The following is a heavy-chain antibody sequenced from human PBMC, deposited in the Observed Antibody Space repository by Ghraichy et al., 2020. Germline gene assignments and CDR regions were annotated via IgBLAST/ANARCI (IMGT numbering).Heavy chain of an antibody. V-gene: IGHV2-5*02. Sequence: SGPTLVKPTQTLTLTCTFSGFSLSTSGVGVGWIRQPPGKALEWLALIYWDDDKRYSPSLKSRLTITKDTSKNQVVLTMTNMDPVDPATYYCAHRRREIGCGGDCYYNWFDPWGQGTLVTVSS. J-gene: IGHJ5*02. CDR3: AHRRREIGCGGDCYYNWFDP. D-gene: IGHD2-21*02. CDR1: GFSLSTSGVG. CDR2: IYWDDDK.